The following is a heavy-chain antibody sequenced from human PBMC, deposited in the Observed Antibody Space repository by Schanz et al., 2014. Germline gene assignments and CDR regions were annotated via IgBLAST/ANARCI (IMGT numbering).Heavy chain of an antibody. CDR1: GFAFRSYA. CDR3: VREENYPSVLGYYYYMDV. V-gene: IGHV3-30-3*01. Sequence: QAQLVESGGGVVQPGRSLRLSCAASGFAFRSYAMHWVRQAPGKGLEWAALISHDGNNKHYVDSVEGRFTISRDNSKSMLFLEMSSRRVEDTAVDYCVREENYPSVLGYYYYMDVWGKGTSVTVSS. J-gene: IGHJ6*03. D-gene: IGHD3-10*01. CDR2: ISHDGNNK.